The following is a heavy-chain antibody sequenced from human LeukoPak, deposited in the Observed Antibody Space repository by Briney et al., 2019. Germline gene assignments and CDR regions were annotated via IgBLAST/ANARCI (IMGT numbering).Heavy chain of an antibody. V-gene: IGHV4-34*01. CDR3: ASLLTPRHCSGGSCYYYYMDV. J-gene: IGHJ6*03. CDR2: INHSGST. Sequence: SETLSLTYAVYGGSFSGYYWSWIRQPTGKGLEWIGEINHSGSTNYNPSLKSRVTISVDTSKNQFSLKLSSVTAADTAVYYCASLLTPRHCSGGSCYYYYMDVWGKGTTVTVSS. D-gene: IGHD2-15*01. CDR1: GGSFSGYY.